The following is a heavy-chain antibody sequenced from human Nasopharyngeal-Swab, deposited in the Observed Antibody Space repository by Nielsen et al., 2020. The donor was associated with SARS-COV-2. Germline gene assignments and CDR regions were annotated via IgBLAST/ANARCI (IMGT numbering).Heavy chain of an antibody. J-gene: IGHJ4*02. CDR2: IGGNGART. CDR1: GLTVSSTY. V-gene: IGHV3-23*01. CDR3: AKDYDIGY. D-gene: IGHD3-9*01. Sequence: GGSLRLSCAVSGLTVSSTYMSWVRQAPGKGLEWVSAIGGNGARTHYADSVRGRFIISRDNSKSTLDLQMNSLRAEDTAVYYCAKDYDIGYWGQGTLVTVSS.